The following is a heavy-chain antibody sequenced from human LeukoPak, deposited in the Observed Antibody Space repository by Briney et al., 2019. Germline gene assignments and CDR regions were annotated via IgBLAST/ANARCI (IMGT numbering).Heavy chain of an antibody. Sequence: GGSLRLSCAASGFTFSSYWMHWVRQAPGKGLVWVSRINSDGSSTSYTDSVKGRFTISRDNAKNTLYLQMDSLRAEDTAVYYCARAVLPGPYFDYWGQGTLVTVSS. CDR3: ARAVLPGPYFDY. V-gene: IGHV3-74*01. J-gene: IGHJ4*02. CDR2: INSDGSST. CDR1: GFTFSSYW.